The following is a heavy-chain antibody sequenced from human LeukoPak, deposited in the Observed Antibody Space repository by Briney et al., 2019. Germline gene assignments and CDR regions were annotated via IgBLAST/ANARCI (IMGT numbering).Heavy chain of an antibody. V-gene: IGHV1-3*03. D-gene: IGHD5-24*01. J-gene: IGHJ4*02. CDR3: AIRDGHTDH. Sequence: ASVKVSCKTSGYTFTNYAMHWVRQAPGQTIEWLAWINPANGYTRYSQHFQDRVTVSSDTSADTAYMEMSSLRSEDKAIYYCAIRDGHTDHWGQGTLVTVST. CDR1: GYTFTNYA. CDR2: INPANGYT.